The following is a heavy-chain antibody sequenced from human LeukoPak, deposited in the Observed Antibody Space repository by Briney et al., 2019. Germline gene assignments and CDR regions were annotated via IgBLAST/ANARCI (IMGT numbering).Heavy chain of an antibody. CDR2: IKQDGSEK. V-gene: IGHV3-7*01. Sequence: PGGSLRLSCAASGFTFSSYWMSWVRQAPGKGLEWVANIKQDGSEKYYVDSVKGRFTISRDNAKNSLYLQMNSLRAEDTAVYYCARRIRSSTSWQIPYYYYYYTDVWGKGTTVTVSS. D-gene: IGHD2-2*01. J-gene: IGHJ6*03. CDR3: ARRIRSSTSWQIPYYYYYYTDV. CDR1: GFTFSSYW.